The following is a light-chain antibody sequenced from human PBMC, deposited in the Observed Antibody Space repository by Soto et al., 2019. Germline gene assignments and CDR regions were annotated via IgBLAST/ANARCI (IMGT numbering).Light chain of an antibody. J-gene: IGLJ3*02. CDR3: AAWDDSLSGRV. Sequence: QSVLTQPPSASGTPGQRVTISCSGSSSNIGSNSVYWYQQLPGTAPKLLIYRNNQRPSGVPDRFSASKSGTSASLAISGLRSEDEADYYCAAWDDSLSGRVFGGWTKLTVL. V-gene: IGLV1-47*01. CDR1: SSNIGSNS. CDR2: RNN.